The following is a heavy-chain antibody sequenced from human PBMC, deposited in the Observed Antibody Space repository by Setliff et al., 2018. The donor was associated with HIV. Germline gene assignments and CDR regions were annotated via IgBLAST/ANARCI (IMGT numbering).Heavy chain of an antibody. CDR2: INPSGGST. J-gene: IGHJ4*02. V-gene: IGHV1-46*01. CDR3: AGSILTGYYTFGADY. D-gene: IGHD3-9*01. CDR1: GYTFTGYY. Sequence: ASVKVSCKASGYTFTGYYMHWVRQAPGQGLEWMGIINPSGGSTSYAQKFQGRVTMTRDTSTSTVYMELSSLRFDDTALYYCAGSILTGYYTFGADYWGQGTLVTVSS.